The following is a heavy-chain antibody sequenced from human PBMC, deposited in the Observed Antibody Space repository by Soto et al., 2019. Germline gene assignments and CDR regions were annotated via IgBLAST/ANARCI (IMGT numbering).Heavy chain of an antibody. CDR1: GGSISSYY. CDR3: ARGKGYCSGGSCLDDI. D-gene: IGHD2-15*01. CDR2: IYYSGST. Sequence: SETLSLTCTVSGGSISSYYWSWIRQPPGKGLEWIGYIYYSGSTNYNPSLKSRVTISVDRSKNQFSLKLSSVTAADTAVYYCARGKGYCSGGSCLDDIWGQGTMVTRLL. V-gene: IGHV4-59*01. J-gene: IGHJ3*02.